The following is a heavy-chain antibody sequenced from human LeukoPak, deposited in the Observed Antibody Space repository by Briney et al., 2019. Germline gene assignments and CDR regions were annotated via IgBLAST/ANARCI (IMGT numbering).Heavy chain of an antibody. Sequence: SETLSLTCTVSGGSISSYYWGWIRQPPGKGLEWIGSIYYSGSTYYNPSLKSRVTISVDTSKNQFSLKLSSVTAADTAVYYCARHGYSSSWYVFDYWGQGTLVTVSS. J-gene: IGHJ4*02. V-gene: IGHV4-39*01. CDR3: ARHGYSSSWYVFDY. CDR1: GGSISSYY. D-gene: IGHD6-13*01. CDR2: IYYSGST.